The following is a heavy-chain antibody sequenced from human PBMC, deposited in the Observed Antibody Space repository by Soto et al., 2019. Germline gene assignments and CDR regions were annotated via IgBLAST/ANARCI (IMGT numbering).Heavy chain of an antibody. D-gene: IGHD3-10*01. V-gene: IGHV3-30*04. CDR3: ASPMYYYALGYYYGMDV. CDR2: ISYDGSNK. Sequence: GGSLRLSCAASGFTFSSYAMHWVRQAPGKGLEWVAVISYDGSNKYYADSVKGRFTISRDNSKNTLYLQMNSLRAEDTTVYYCASPMYYYALGYYYGMDVWGQGTTVTVSS. J-gene: IGHJ6*02. CDR1: GFTFSSYA.